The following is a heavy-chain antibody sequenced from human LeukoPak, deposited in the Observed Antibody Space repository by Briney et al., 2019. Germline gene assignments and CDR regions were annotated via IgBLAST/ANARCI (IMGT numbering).Heavy chain of an antibody. D-gene: IGHD3-10*01. CDR2: IYTSGST. Sequence: SETLSLTCTVSGGSISSYYWSWIRQPAGKGLEWIGRIYTSGSTDYNPSLKSRVTMSVDTSKNQFSLKLSSVTAADTAVYYCARRPMMVRGANFDYWGQGTLVTVSS. CDR3: ARRPMMVRGANFDY. V-gene: IGHV4-4*07. J-gene: IGHJ4*02. CDR1: GGSISSYY.